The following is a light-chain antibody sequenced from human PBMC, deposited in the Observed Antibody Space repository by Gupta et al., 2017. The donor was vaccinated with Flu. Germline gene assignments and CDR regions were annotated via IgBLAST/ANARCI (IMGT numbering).Light chain of an antibody. J-gene: IGKJ1*01. CDR1: QSVSTN. V-gene: IGKV3-20*01. CDR2: GAS. Sequence: EIVLTQFPGTLSLSPGERATLSCRASQSVSTNLAWYQQRPGQAPRLLIYGASNRAAGTPARFSGSGSGTDFTLTISSLETEDFAVYHCQQDATGRTFGQGTKVEV. CDR3: QQDATGRT.